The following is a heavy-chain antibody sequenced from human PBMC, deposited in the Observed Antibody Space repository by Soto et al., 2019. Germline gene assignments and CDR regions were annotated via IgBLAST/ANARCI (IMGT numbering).Heavy chain of an antibody. D-gene: IGHD7-27*01. J-gene: IGHJ4*02. V-gene: IGHV3-7*03. CDR2: INKDGSQK. Sequence: GGSLRLSCAASGFTLSNYWMTWVRQDPGKGLEWVANINKDGSQKNYVDSVKGRFTIARDNGQNSLSLQINSLRVVDTAVYYCVRELGLAYWGQGALVTVSS. CDR1: GFTLSNYW. CDR3: VRELGLAY.